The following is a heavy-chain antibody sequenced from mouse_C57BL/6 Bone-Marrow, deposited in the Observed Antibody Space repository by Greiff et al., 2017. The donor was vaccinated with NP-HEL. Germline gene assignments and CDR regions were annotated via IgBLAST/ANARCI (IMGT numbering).Heavy chain of an antibody. D-gene: IGHD2-3*01. CDR3: ARNPDGYYPAWFAY. CDR2: IDPSDSYT. J-gene: IGHJ3*01. Sequence: QVQLQQPGAELVRPGNGVKGGGKDSGSPFPRYLLPWVPPSPLPGLEWIGVIDPSDSYTNYNQKFKGKATLTVDTSSSTAYMQLSSLTSEDSAVYYCARNPDGYYPAWFAYWGQGTLVTVSA. V-gene: IGHV1-59*01. CDR1: GSPFPRYL.